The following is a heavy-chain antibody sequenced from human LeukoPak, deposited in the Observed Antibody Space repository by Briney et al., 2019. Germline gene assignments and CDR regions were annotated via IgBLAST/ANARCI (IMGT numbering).Heavy chain of an antibody. Sequence: SETLSLTCTVSGGSISSSSYYWGWIRQPPGKGLEWIGSIYYSGSTYYNPSLKSRVTISVDTSKNQFSLKLSSVTAADTAVYYCARGFGLPFDYWGQGTLVTVSS. CDR2: IYYSGST. CDR3: ARGFGLPFDY. CDR1: GGSISSSSYY. J-gene: IGHJ4*02. V-gene: IGHV4-39*07. D-gene: IGHD3-16*01.